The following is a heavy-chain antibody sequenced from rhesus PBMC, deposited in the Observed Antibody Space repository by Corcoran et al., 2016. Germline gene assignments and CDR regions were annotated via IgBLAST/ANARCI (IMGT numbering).Heavy chain of an antibody. J-gene: IGHJ1*01. V-gene: IGHV3S5*01. CDR2: INSCWRTT. Sequence: EVQLVETGGGLVQPGGSLKLSCVASGFTFSSYGMSWVRQAPGKGLEWVSAINSCWRTTFYAYSGKGRFTNSRDNSKNTLALQMNSLRAEDTAVYYCARVGGIAAGHAEYFEFWGQGALVTVSS. CDR1: GFTFSSYG. CDR3: ARVGGIAAGHAEYFEF. D-gene: IGHD6-13*01.